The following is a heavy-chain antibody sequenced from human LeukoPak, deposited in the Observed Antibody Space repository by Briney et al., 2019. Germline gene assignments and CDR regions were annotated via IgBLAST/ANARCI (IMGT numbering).Heavy chain of an antibody. CDR3: ARDLILSVVVPAAITP. V-gene: IGHV4-39*07. Sequence: LSETLSLTCTVSGGSISSSSYYWGWIRQPPGKGLEWIGSIYYSGSTYYNPSLKSRVTISVDTSKNQFSLKLSSVTAADTAVYYCARDLILSVVVPAAITPWGQGTLVTVSS. D-gene: IGHD2-2*01. CDR2: IYYSGST. CDR1: GGSISSSSYY. J-gene: IGHJ5*02.